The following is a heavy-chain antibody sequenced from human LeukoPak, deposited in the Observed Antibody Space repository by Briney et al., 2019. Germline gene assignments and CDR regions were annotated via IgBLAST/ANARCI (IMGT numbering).Heavy chain of an antibody. D-gene: IGHD1-26*01. CDR1: GFTFSSYA. Sequence: GGSLRLSCAASGFTFSSYAMSWVRQAPGKGLEWVSVIYSGGSTYYADSVKGRFTISRHNSKNTLYLQMNSLRAEDTAVYYCASPGIRYYYYGMDVWGQGTTVTVSS. V-gene: IGHV3-53*04. CDR2: IYSGGST. J-gene: IGHJ6*02. CDR3: ASPGIRYYYYGMDV.